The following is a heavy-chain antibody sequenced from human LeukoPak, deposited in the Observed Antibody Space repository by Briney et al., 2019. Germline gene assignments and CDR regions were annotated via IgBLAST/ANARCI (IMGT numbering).Heavy chain of an antibody. CDR3: ARDRDSSGWYEGFDY. CDR1: GFTFSSSA. Sequence: GGSLRLSCAASGFTFSSSAMHWVRQAPDKGLEWVAVISYDGSNKYYADSVKGRFTISRDNSKNTLYLQMNSLRADDTAVYYCARDRDSSGWYEGFDYWGQGTPVTVSS. J-gene: IGHJ4*02. CDR2: ISYDGSNK. D-gene: IGHD6-19*01. V-gene: IGHV3-30-3*01.